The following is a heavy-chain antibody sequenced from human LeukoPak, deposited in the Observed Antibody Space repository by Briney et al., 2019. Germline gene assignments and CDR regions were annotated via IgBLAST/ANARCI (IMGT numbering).Heavy chain of an antibody. J-gene: IGHJ5*02. D-gene: IGHD5-18*01. CDR1: GFTFSGYG. Sequence: PGGSLRLSCAASGFTFSGYGISWVRQAPGKGLEWVSTVTTSGGSTYYADSVKGRFTISRDNSKNTLYLQMNSLRAEDTAIYYCAKGIYSHGLLHSWGQGTLVTVSS. V-gene: IGHV3-23*01. CDR2: VTTSGGST. CDR3: AKGIYSHGLLHS.